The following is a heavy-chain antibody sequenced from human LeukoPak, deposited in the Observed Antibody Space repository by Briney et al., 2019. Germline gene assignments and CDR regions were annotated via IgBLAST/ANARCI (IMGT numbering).Heavy chain of an antibody. CDR3: ATSVPGFGELLDY. CDR2: INDNGKEK. CDR1: GFTFRTYW. J-gene: IGHJ4*01. Sequence: GGSLRLSCTASGFTFRTYWVTWVRQAPGKGLEWVANINDNGKEKYYVDFVKGRFSISRDNAKNSVYLQMNSLRVEDTAIYYCATSVPGFGELLDYWGHGALVTVSS. V-gene: IGHV3-7*03. D-gene: IGHD3-10*01.